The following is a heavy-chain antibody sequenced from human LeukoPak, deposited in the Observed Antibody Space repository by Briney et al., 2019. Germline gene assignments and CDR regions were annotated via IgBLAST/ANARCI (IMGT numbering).Heavy chain of an antibody. CDR3: ARAKPKNMVRGLIMRRESRYYFDY. D-gene: IGHD3-10*01. V-gene: IGHV3-53*01. CDR1: GFTFSSYW. CDR2: IYSGGST. J-gene: IGHJ4*02. Sequence: GGSLRLSCAASGFTFSSYWMSWVRQAPGKGLEWVSVIYSGGSTYYADSVKGRFAISRDNSKSTLYIQMNSLRAEDTAVYYCARAKPKNMVRGLIMRRESRYYFDYWGQGTLVTVSS.